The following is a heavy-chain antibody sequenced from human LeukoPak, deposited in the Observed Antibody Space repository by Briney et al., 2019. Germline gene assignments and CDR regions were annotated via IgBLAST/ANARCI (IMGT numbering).Heavy chain of an antibody. CDR2: ISGSGGST. J-gene: IGHJ4*02. CDR1: GFTFSSYA. D-gene: IGHD6-19*01. CDR3: AKDLESSGWYGD. V-gene: IGHV3-23*01. Sequence: HSGGSLRLSCAASGFTFSSYAMSWVRQAPGKGLEWVSAISGSGGSTYYADSVKGRFTISRDNSKNTLYLQMNSLRAEDTAVYYCAKDLESSGWYGDWGQGTLVTVSS.